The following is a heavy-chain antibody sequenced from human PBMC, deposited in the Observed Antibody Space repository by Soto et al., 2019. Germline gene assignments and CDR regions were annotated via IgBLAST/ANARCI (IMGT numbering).Heavy chain of an antibody. CDR3: ARVRLLLAMEAFDI. J-gene: IGHJ3*02. CDR1: GYTFSKFY. D-gene: IGHD5-18*01. CDR2: IAPNSGDT. V-gene: IGHV1-2*02. Sequence: ASVKVSCKASGYTFSKFYMHWVRQAPGQGLEWMGWIAPNSGDTNIAQKFQGRVTMTRDTSISTAYMELSRLRSDDTAVYYCARVRLLLAMEAFDIWGQGTMVTVSS.